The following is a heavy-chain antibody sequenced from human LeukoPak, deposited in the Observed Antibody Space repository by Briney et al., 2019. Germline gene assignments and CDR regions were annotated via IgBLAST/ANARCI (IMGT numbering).Heavy chain of an antibody. CDR2: IYYSVTT. D-gene: IGHD3-10*01. J-gene: IGHJ4*02. CDR1: GGSISSSDYY. Sequence: SETLSLTCTVSGGSISSSDYYWGWIRQPPGKGLEWIGSIYYSVTTYYNPSLKSRVSISVDTSKNQFSLKLNSVTAADTAVYYCARVDRFGESTHYFDDWGQGTLVTVSS. V-gene: IGHV4-39*07. CDR3: ARVDRFGESTHYFDD.